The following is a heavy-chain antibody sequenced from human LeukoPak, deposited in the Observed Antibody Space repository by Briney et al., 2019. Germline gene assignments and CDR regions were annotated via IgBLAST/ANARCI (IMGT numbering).Heavy chain of an antibody. CDR1: GFSLSTDGEG. J-gene: IGHJ5*02. CDR2: TYWNDDR. D-gene: IGHD3-3*01. Sequence: SGPTLVNPIQTLSLTCTFSGFSLSTDGEGVGWIRQPPGKTPEWLALTYWNDDRRFSSSLKSRLIITKDTSKKQVFLTITNMDPVDTATYYCVYRRITTFGAVMSGRFNPWGQGTLVTVSS. CDR3: VYRRITTFGAVMSGRFNP. V-gene: IGHV2-5*01.